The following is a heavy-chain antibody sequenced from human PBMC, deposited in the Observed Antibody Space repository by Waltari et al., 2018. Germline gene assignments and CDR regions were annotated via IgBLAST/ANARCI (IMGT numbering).Heavy chain of an antibody. V-gene: IGHV3-30*01. CDR3: ARDSQTAVTSFDY. D-gene: IGHD4-17*01. Sequence: QVYLEESGGGVVQAGRSLRLSCEVAGFTFNNYAMHWVRQAPGKGLEWVSLISYDGRDKYYADSVKGRFTISRDNSEHTLYLQMNSLRTEDTAIYYCARDSQTAVTSFDYWGQGTLVTVSS. CDR1: GFTFNNYA. CDR2: ISYDGRDK. J-gene: IGHJ4*02.